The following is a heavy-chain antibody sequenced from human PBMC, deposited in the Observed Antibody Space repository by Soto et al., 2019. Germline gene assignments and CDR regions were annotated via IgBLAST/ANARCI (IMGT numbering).Heavy chain of an antibody. V-gene: IGHV4-59*08. Sequence: SETLSLTCTFSGCSINSYYWSLIRQSPGKGLEWIGYIFYSGNTNYNPSLNSRVTLSVDTSKNQFSLKLTSVTAADTAVYYCARHAPGGPFDSWGQGTLVTVSS. CDR3: ARHAPGGPFDS. CDR2: IFYSGNT. J-gene: IGHJ4*02. CDR1: GCSINSYY.